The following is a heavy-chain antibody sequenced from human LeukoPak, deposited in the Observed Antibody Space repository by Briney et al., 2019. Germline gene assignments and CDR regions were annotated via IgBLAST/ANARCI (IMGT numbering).Heavy chain of an antibody. CDR2: ISSSSSTI. CDR1: GFTFSSYS. V-gene: IGHV3-48*01. D-gene: IGHD3-22*01. J-gene: IGHJ3*02. CDR3: AKGRVDYYDSSDAFDI. Sequence: GGSLRLSCAASGFTFSSYSMNWVRQAPGKGLEWVSYISSSSSTIYYADSVKGRFTISRDNAKNSLYLQMNSLRAEDTAVYYCAKGRVDYYDSSDAFDIWGQGTMVTVSS.